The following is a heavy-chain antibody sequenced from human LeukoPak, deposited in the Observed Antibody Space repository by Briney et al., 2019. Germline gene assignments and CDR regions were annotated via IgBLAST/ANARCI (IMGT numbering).Heavy chain of an antibody. CDR2: IIPIFGTA. CDR3: ARTYYYESSGYEGSYYFDY. Sequence: GSSVKVPCKASGGTFSSYAISWVRQAPGQGLEWMGGIIPIFGTANYAQKFQGRVAITADESTSTAYMELSSLRSEDTAVYYCARTYYYESSGYEGSYYFDYWGQGALVTVSS. D-gene: IGHD3-22*01. J-gene: IGHJ4*02. V-gene: IGHV1-69*01. CDR1: GGTFSSYA.